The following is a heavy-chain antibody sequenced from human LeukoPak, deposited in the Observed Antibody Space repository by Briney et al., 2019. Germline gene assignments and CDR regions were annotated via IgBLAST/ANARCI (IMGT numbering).Heavy chain of an antibody. Sequence: SETLSLTCTVSGGSISIYYWSWVRQPPGKGLEWIGYIYYSGSTNYNPSLKSRVTISVDTSKDQFSLKLSSVTAADTAVYYCARHDNGTYYRFFDYWGQGTLVTVSS. CDR1: GGSISIYY. CDR3: ARHDNGTYYRFFDY. J-gene: IGHJ4*02. D-gene: IGHD1-26*01. V-gene: IGHV4-59*08. CDR2: IYYSGST.